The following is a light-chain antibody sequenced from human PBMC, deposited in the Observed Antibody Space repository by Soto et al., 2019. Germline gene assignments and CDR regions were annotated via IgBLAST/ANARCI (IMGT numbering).Light chain of an antibody. V-gene: IGKV2-28*01. J-gene: IGKJ1*01. CDR2: LGS. CDR3: MQALQTSWT. Sequence: DIVMTQSPLSLPVTPGEPASISCRSSQSLLHSNGYNYLDWYLQKPGQSPQLLIYLGSTRASGVPDRFSGIGSGTDFTLKISRVEAEDVGVYYCMQALQTSWTFGQGTKVDIK. CDR1: QSLLHSNGYNY.